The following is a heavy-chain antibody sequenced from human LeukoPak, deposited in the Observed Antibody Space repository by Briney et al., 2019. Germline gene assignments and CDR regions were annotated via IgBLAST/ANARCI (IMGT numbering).Heavy chain of an antibody. J-gene: IGHJ6*02. D-gene: IGHD6-19*01. Sequence: ASVKVSCKASGYTFTSYGISWVRQAPGQGLEWMGWMNPNSGNTGYAQKFQGRVTMTRNTSISTAYMELSSLRSGDTAVYYCARDAGSSGWYSYYYYYYGMDVWGQGTTVTVSS. V-gene: IGHV1-8*02. CDR3: ARDAGSSGWYSYYYYYYGMDV. CDR2: MNPNSGNT. CDR1: GYTFTSYG.